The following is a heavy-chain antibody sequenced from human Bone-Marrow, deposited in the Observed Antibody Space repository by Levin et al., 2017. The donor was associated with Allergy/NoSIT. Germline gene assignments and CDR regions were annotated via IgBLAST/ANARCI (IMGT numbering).Heavy chain of an antibody. Sequence: GESLKISCAASGFTFSDYYMSWIRQAPGKGLEWVSYISSSGSTIYYADSVKGRFTISRDNAKNSLYLQMNSLRAEDTAVYYCASPVVGYYDSSGLVDYWGQGTLVTVSS. CDR2: ISSSGSTI. D-gene: IGHD3-22*01. V-gene: IGHV3-11*01. CDR1: GFTFSDYY. CDR3: ASPVVGYYDSSGLVDY. J-gene: IGHJ4*02.